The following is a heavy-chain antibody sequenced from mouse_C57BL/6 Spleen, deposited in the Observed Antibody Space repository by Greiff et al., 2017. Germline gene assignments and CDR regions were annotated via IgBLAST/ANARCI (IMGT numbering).Heavy chain of an antibody. V-gene: IGHV1-7*01. CDR3: ASWITTVVARGDYFDY. CDR1: GYTFTSYW. CDR2: INPSSGYT. Sequence: VQLQQSGAELAKPGASVKLSCKASGYTFTSYWMHWVKQRPGQGLEWIGYINPSSGYTKYNQKFNDKATLTADKSSSTAYMQLSSLTYEDSAVYYCASWITTVVARGDYFDYWGQGTTLTVSS. D-gene: IGHD1-1*01. J-gene: IGHJ2*01.